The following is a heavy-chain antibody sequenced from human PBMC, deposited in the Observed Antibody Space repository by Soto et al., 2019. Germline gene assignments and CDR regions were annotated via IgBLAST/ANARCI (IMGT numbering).Heavy chain of an antibody. V-gene: IGHV1-69*12. CDR2: IIPIFGTA. J-gene: IGHJ6*02. D-gene: IGHD2-21*02. CDR1: GGTFSSYA. Sequence: QVQLVQSGAEVKKPGSSVKVSCKASGGTFSSYAISWVRQAPGQGLEWMGGIIPIFGTANYAQKFQGRVTITADESTSTAYMELSSLRSEGTAVYYCALSLAYCGGDCYSGYYYGMDVWGQGTTVTVSS. CDR3: ALSLAYCGGDCYSGYYYGMDV.